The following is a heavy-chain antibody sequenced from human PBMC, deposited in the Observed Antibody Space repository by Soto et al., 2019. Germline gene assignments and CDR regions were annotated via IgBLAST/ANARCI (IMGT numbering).Heavy chain of an antibody. V-gene: IGHV1-3*01. J-gene: IGHJ4*02. Sequence: ASVKVSCKASGYTFTNFGIHWVRQAPGQSLEWMGWIIAGNGNTKYSQKFHGRVTITRDTSATTVYMELGSLIPEDTAVYYCARTYYDESSGSMASTFEYWGQGTLVTVSS. D-gene: IGHD3-22*01. CDR1: GYTFTNFG. CDR3: ARTYYDESSGSMASTFEY. CDR2: IIAGNGNT.